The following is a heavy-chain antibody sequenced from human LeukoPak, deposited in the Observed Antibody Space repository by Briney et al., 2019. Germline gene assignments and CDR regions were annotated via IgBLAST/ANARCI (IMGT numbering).Heavy chain of an antibody. CDR1: GFTFSSYG. CDR2: ISHDGSNK. V-gene: IGHV3-30*03. Sequence: GGSLRLSCAASGFTFSSYGMSWVRQAPGKGLEWVAVISHDGSNKNYANSVKGRFTISRDNPKNTLYLQMNSLRGEDTAVYYCAGHFGAWHYFDYWGQGTLVTVSS. J-gene: IGHJ4*02. D-gene: IGHD3-3*01. CDR3: AGHFGAWHYFDY.